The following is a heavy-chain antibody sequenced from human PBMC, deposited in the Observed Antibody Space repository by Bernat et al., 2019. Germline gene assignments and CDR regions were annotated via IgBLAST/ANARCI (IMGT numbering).Heavy chain of an antibody. J-gene: IGHJ6*03. Sequence: QVQLVQSGAEVKKPGSSVKVSCKASGGTFSSYAISWVRQAPGQGLEWMGGSIPIFGTANYAQKFQGRVTITADESTRTAYMELSSLRSEDTAVYYCARDRKLRGYDILTGYYGVGGDYYYMDVWGKGTTVTVSS. CDR3: ARDRKLRGYDILTGYYGVGGDYYYMDV. CDR1: GGTFSSYA. D-gene: IGHD3-9*01. V-gene: IGHV1-69*01. CDR2: SIPIFGTA.